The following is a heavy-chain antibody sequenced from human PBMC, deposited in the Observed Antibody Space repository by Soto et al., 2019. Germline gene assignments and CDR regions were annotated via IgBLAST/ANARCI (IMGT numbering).Heavy chain of an antibody. D-gene: IGHD3-10*01. CDR3: ARGRGNFDL. V-gene: IGHV4-59*01. CDR1: GGSLSFNY. J-gene: IGHJ4*02. Sequence: VVSSETLSLTCSVSGGSLSFNYWSWIRQVPGKGLEWIGYIFYSGNTNYNPSLKSRVTISVDTSKNHFSLNLSSLTAADTAVYYGARGRGNFDLWGQGTLVT. CDR2: IFYSGNT.